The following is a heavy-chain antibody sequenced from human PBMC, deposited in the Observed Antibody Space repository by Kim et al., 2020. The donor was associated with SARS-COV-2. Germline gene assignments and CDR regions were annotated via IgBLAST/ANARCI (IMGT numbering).Heavy chain of an antibody. CDR1: GFTFSSYG. CDR2: ISYDGSNK. D-gene: IGHD2-21*02. Sequence: GGSLRLSCAASGFTFSSYGMHWVRQAPGKGLEWVAVISYDGSNKYYADSVKGRFTISRDNSKNTLYLQMNSLRAEDTAVYYCAKTLRGVTAYSAFDIWGQGTMVTVSS. V-gene: IGHV3-30*18. CDR3: AKTLRGVTAYSAFDI. J-gene: IGHJ3*02.